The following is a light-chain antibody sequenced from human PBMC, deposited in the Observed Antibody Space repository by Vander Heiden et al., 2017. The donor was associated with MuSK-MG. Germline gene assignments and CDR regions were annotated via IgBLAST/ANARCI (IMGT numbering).Light chain of an antibody. CDR1: QSVNSN. V-gene: IGKV3D-15*01. Sequence: EKVMAQSPATQSVSPGERATLSCRASQSVNSNLAWYQQKPGQAPRLLIYGASTRATGIPARFSGSGSGTDFTLTISSLQSEDFAVYYCQQDNNWPLTFGGGTKVEIK. CDR3: QQDNNWPLT. CDR2: GAS. J-gene: IGKJ4*01.